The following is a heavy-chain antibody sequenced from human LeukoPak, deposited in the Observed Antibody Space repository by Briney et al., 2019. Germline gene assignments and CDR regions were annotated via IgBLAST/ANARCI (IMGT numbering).Heavy chain of an antibody. CDR1: GDSISSYY. D-gene: IGHD1-14*01. CDR3: ARGTYYFDY. J-gene: IGHJ4*02. V-gene: IGHV4-59*01. Sequence: SETLSLTCAVSGDSISSYYWSWIRQPPGKGLEWIGYIHYSGSTNYNPSLKSRVTISVETSKNQFSLKLSSVTAADTAVYYCARGTYYFDYWGQGTLVTVSA. CDR2: IHYSGST.